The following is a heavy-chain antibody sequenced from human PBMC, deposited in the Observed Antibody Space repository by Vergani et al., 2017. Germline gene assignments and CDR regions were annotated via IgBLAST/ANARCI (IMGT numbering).Heavy chain of an antibody. J-gene: IGHJ4*02. CDR1: GGTFSSYG. CDR2: INPIFGTT. V-gene: IGHV1-69*06. Sequence: QVQLVQSGTEVKKPESSVKVSCKASGGTFSSYGISWVRQAPGQGLEWMGGINPIFGTTNYAQKFQGRVTITADKSTSTAYMELSRLRSEDTAVYYCARDRYDRSGYYSDYWGKGTLVTVSS. CDR3: ARDRYDRSGYYSDY. D-gene: IGHD3-22*01.